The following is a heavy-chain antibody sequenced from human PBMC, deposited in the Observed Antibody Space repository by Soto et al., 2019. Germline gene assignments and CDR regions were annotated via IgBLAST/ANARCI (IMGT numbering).Heavy chain of an antibody. CDR2: IIPVFGTA. Sequence: QVQLVQSGAEVKKPGSSVKVSCKASGGTFSSSAISWVRQAPGQGLEWMGAIIPVFGTAHYAQKFQGRVTITADKPPGTAYMELGRLRFEGTAVVFCGRGRPEGGKGGWGQGATVTVSS. CDR1: GGTFSSSA. D-gene: IGHD3-16*01. J-gene: IGHJ6*02. V-gene: IGHV1-69*06. CDR3: GRGRPEGGKGG.